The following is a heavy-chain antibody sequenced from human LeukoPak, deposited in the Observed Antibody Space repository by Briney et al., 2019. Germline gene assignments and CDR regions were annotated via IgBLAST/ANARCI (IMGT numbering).Heavy chain of an antibody. D-gene: IGHD5-18*01. J-gene: IGHJ4*02. CDR1: GGSISSGSYY. CDR2: IYTSGST. V-gene: IGHV4-61*02. CDR3: ARVGYSYGSPYDY. Sequence: SETLSLTCTVSGGSISSGSYYWSWIRQPAWKGLEWIGRIYTSGSTNYNPSLKSRVTISVDTSKNQFSLKLSSVTAADTAVYYYARVGYSYGSPYDYWGQGTLVTVSS.